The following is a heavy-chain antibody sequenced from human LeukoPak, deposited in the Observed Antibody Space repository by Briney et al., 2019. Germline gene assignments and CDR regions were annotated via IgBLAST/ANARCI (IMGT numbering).Heavy chain of an antibody. CDR2: ISSSSSYI. Sequence: GGSLRLSCAASGFTFSSYSMNWVRQAPGKGLEWVSSISSSSSYIYYADSVKGRFTISRDNAKNSLYLQMNSLRAEDTAVYYCARDTGIAAAGTRYYYYGMDVWGQGTTVTVSS. CDR3: ARDTGIAAAGTRYYYYGMDV. D-gene: IGHD6-13*01. V-gene: IGHV3-21*01. J-gene: IGHJ6*02. CDR1: GFTFSSYS.